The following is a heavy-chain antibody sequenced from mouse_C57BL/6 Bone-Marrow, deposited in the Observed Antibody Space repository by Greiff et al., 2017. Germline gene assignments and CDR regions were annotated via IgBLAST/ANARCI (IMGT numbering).Heavy chain of an antibody. V-gene: IGHV5-12*01. CDR1: GFTFSDYY. CDR2: ISNGGGST. Sequence: EVMLVESGGGLVQPGGSLKLSCAASGFTFSDYYMYWVRQTPEKRLEWVAYISNGGGSTYYPDTVKGRVTISRDNAKNTLYLQMSRLKSEDTAIYYCARPMFAYWGQGTLVTVSA. CDR3: ARPMFAY. J-gene: IGHJ3*01.